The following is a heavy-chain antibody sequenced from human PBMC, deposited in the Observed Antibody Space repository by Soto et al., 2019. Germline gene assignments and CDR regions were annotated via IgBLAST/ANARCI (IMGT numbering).Heavy chain of an antibody. CDR2: IYTSGST. Sequence: PSETLSLTCTASGGSISSCYWSWVRQPAGKGLEWIGRIYTSGSTNYNPSLKSRVTMSVDTSKNQFSLKLSSVTAADTAVYYCASSAPNTPYCSGGSCYSGTWFDPWGQGTLVTVSS. D-gene: IGHD2-15*01. CDR1: GGSISSCY. V-gene: IGHV4-4*07. J-gene: IGHJ5*02. CDR3: ASSAPNTPYCSGGSCYSGTWFDP.